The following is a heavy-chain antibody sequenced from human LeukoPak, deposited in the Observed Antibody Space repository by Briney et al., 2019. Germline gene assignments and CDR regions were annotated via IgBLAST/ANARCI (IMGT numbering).Heavy chain of an antibody. D-gene: IGHD3-22*01. V-gene: IGHV3-74*01. CDR3: VRGGPSTWF. J-gene: IGHJ4*02. CDR2: INDDGSDT. Sequence: GGSLRLPCAASGFTFKLYWMHWVRQVPGKGPVWVARINDDGSDTVYADPVKGRFTISRDDAKNMLFLQMNSLRGEDTAVYHCVRGGPSTWFWGQGTLVTVSS. CDR1: GFTFKLYW.